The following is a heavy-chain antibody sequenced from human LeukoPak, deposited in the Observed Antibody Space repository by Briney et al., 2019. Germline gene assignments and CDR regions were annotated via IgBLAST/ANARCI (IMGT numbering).Heavy chain of an antibody. Sequence: ASVKVSCKASGYTFTSYGISWVRQAPGQGLEWMGWISAYNGNTNYAQKLQGRVTMTTDTSTSTAYMELRSLRSDDTAVYYCAREGQDTAMGTYYNYYYMDVWGKGTTVTISS. J-gene: IGHJ6*03. V-gene: IGHV1-18*01. CDR1: GYTFTSYG. D-gene: IGHD5-18*01. CDR3: AREGQDTAMGTYYNYYYMDV. CDR2: ISAYNGNT.